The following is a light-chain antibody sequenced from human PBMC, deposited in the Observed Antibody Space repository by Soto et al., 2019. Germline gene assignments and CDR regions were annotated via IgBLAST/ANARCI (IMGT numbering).Light chain of an antibody. CDR3: QQLSTYPLT. CDR2: DAA. Sequence: DIQLTQSPSFLSASVGDRVTVTCRASQGISSYLAWYQKKPGKAPNLLIYDAATLQSGVPSRFSGSGSGTEFTHTISSLQPEDFATYYCQQLSTYPLTFGGGTKVEIK. CDR1: QGISSY. J-gene: IGKJ4*01. V-gene: IGKV1-9*01.